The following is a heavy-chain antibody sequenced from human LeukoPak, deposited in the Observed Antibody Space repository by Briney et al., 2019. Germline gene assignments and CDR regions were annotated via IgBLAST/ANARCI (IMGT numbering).Heavy chain of an antibody. J-gene: IGHJ5*02. CDR2: IYYSVGT. Sequence: SETLSLTCTLSGGSISSLYWGWIRQPPGKGLEWIGSIYYSVGTNYNPSLKSRVTISVDTSKIQFSLKLSSVTAADTAVYYCARWQYTISSGWFDPWGQGTLVTVSS. V-gene: IGHV4-59*08. D-gene: IGHD6-6*01. CDR3: ARWQYTISSGWFDP. CDR1: GGSISSLY.